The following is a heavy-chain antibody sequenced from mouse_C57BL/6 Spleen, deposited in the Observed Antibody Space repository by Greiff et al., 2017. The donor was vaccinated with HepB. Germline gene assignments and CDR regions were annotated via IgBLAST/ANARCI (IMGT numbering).Heavy chain of an antibody. CDR1: GYTFTSYW. CDR3: ARINKIVATYFDY. V-gene: IGHV1S81*02. J-gene: IGHJ2*01. CDR2: TNPTNGRT. D-gene: IGHD1-1*01. Sequence: VQLQQSGAELVKAGASVKMSCKASGYTFTSYWMHWVKQRLGQGLEWFAETNPTNGRTYYNEKFKSKATLTVDKSSSTAYMLLSGPTFEDSAVYDCARINKIVATYFDYWGQGTTLTVSS.